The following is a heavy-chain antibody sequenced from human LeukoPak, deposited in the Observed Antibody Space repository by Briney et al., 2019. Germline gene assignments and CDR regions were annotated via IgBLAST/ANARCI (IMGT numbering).Heavy chain of an antibody. CDR1: GYTFTSYD. Sequence: ASVKVSCKASGYTFTSYDINWVRQATGQGLEWMGWMNPNSGNTGYAQKFQGRVTMTRNTSISTAYMELSSLRSEDTAVYYCAKDPLYGSGSYYNVWGQGTLVTVSS. D-gene: IGHD3-10*01. V-gene: IGHV1-8*01. J-gene: IGHJ4*02. CDR2: MNPNSGNT. CDR3: AKDPLYGSGSYYNV.